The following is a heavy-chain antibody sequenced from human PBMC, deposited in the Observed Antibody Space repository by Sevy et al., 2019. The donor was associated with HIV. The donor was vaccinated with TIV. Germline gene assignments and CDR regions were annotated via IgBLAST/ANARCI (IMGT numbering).Heavy chain of an antibody. Sequence: GGSLRLSCTASGFTFKNYAMHWVRQAPGKGLEYVSAISSNGDSTYYANSVKGRFIISSENSKDTLYFHMGSLTAEDMAIYYCARDWAYFDYWGQGTLVTVSS. CDR1: GFTFKNYA. CDR3: ARDWAYFDY. J-gene: IGHJ4*02. D-gene: IGHD3-16*01. V-gene: IGHV3-64*01. CDR2: ISSNGDST.